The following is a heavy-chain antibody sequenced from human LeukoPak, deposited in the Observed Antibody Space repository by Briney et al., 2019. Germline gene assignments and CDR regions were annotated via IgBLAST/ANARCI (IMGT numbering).Heavy chain of an antibody. Sequence: GGSLRLSCAASGVTVSSNYMSWVRQAPGKGLEWVSIIYSGGSTFYADSVKGRFTISRDNSKNTLYLQMNSLRAEDTAVYYCARITMSRFDPWGQGTLVTVS. J-gene: IGHJ5*02. V-gene: IGHV3-53*01. CDR1: GVTVSSNY. CDR3: ARITMSRFDP. D-gene: IGHD3-10*02. CDR2: IYSGGST.